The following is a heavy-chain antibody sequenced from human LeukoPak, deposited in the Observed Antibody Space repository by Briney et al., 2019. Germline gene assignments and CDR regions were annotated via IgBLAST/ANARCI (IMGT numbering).Heavy chain of an antibody. CDR1: GGSFSSSSHY. V-gene: IGHV4-39*01. Sequence: SETLSLTCTVSGGSFSSSSHYWGWVRQPPRKGLEWIGSMYYSGTTYYHASLSSRATISVDTSRDQFSLKLSSVTAADTAVYYCARHFDRDGYKSNAFDIWGQGTMVTVSS. CDR3: ARHFDRDGYKSNAFDI. D-gene: IGHD5-24*01. CDR2: MYYSGTT. J-gene: IGHJ3*02.